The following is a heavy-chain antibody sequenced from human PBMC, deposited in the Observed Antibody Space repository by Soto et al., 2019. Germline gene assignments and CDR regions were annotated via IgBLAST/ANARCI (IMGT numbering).Heavy chain of an antibody. CDR3: VRDGHCITTSHYGNWCDP. J-gene: IGHJ5*02. CDR1: GFTFSTYW. V-gene: IGHV3-74*01. CDR2: INSDASHT. D-gene: IGHD2-2*01. Sequence: EVQLVESGGGLVQPGGSLRLSCAASGFTFSTYWMHWIRQVPGKGLEWVSRINSDASHTYYADSVKGRFTISRDNAKNALQLEMNSLRAKDTAVDYCVRDGHCITTSHYGNWCDPWGQGTGVTVSS.